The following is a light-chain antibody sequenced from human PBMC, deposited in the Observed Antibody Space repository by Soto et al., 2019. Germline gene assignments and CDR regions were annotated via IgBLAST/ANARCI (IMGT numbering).Light chain of an antibody. CDR2: GAS. CDR3: QQRSNWPVT. J-gene: IGKJ5*01. Sequence: EIVLTQSPGTLSLSPGERATVSCRASQSVSSSYLAWYQQKPGQAPRLLISGASNRAAGIPDRFSGSGSGTDFTLTISSLEPEDFAVYYCQQRSNWPVTFGQGTRLEIK. CDR1: QSVSSSY. V-gene: IGKV3D-20*02.